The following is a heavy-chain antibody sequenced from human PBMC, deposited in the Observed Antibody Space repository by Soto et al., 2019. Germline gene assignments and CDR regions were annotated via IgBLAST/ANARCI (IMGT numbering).Heavy chain of an antibody. CDR1: GGTFSSYA. CDR2: IIPIFGTA. V-gene: IGHV1-69*12. CDR3: ASQQLGPSYYSGMDV. Sequence: QVQLVQSGAEVKKPGSSVKVSCKASGGTFSSYAISWVRQAPGQGLEWMGGIIPIFGTANYAQKFRGRVTITADESTSTASMELSSLISEDTAVYYCASQQLGPSYYSGMDVWGQGTTVTVSS. D-gene: IGHD6-6*01. J-gene: IGHJ6*02.